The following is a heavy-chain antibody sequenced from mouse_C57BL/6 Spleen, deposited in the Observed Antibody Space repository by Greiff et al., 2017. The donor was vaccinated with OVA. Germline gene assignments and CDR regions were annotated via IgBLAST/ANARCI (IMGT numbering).Heavy chain of an antibody. Sequence: VQLQQSGAELARPGASVKLSCKASGYTFTSYGISWVKQRTGQGLEWIGEIYPRSGNTYYNEKFKSKATLTADKSSSTAYMELRNLTSEDSAVYVCASFPNCYAIDYWGQGTTLTVSS. J-gene: IGHJ2*01. CDR3: ASFPNCYAIDY. D-gene: IGHD4-1*02. V-gene: IGHV1-81*01. CDR1: GYTFTSYG. CDR2: IYPRSGNT.